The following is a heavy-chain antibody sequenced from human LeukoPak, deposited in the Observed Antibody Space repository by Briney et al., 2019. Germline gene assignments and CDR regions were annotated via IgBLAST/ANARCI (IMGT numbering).Heavy chain of an antibody. CDR1: GYTFTSYD. J-gene: IGHJ5*02. V-gene: IGHV1-8*01. CDR3: ARVIMTPGGWFDP. CDR2: MNPNSGNT. Sequence: ASVKVSCKASGYTFTSYDINWVRQATGQGLEWMGWMNPNSGNTGYAQKFQGRVTMTRNTSISTAYMELSSLRSEDTAVYYCARVIMTPGGWFDPWGQGTLVTVFS. D-gene: IGHD1-26*01.